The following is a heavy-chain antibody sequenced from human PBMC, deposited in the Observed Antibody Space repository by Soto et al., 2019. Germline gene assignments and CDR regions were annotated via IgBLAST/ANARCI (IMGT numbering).Heavy chain of an antibody. D-gene: IGHD1-1*01. CDR3: AQALVFTGGDGFDI. V-gene: IGHV4-31*02. Sequence: QVRLQEWGPGLAKPSQTLSLKCSVSGGSITTGGRYWSWIRQLPGKGLEWIGDIYYSGNTYYNASLKSRVSISVEAANNQCSLKLSSVTGADTAVYYCAQALVFTGGDGFDIWGQGRLVTVSS. J-gene: IGHJ3*02. CDR2: IYYSGNT. CDR1: GGSITTGGRY.